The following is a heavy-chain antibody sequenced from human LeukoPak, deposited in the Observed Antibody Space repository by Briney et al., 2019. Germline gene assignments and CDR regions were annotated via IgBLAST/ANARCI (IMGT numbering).Heavy chain of an antibody. Sequence: SETPSLTCTVSGGSISSYYWSWIRQPPGKGLEWIGYIYYSGSTNYNPSLKSRVTISVDTSKNQLSLKLSSVTAADTAVYYCASTGTMVRGVIRGYWGQGTLVTVSS. CDR1: GGSISSYY. CDR2: IYYSGST. CDR3: ASTGTMVRGVIRGY. J-gene: IGHJ4*02. V-gene: IGHV4-59*01. D-gene: IGHD3-10*01.